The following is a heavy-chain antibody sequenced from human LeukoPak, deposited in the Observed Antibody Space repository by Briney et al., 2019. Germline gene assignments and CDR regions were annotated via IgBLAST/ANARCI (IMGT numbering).Heavy chain of an antibody. V-gene: IGHV3-30*18. CDR1: GFAFSSYG. Sequence: GGSLRLCCAASGFAFSSYGMHWVRQAPGKGLEWVAVISYDGSNKYYADSVKGRFTISRDNSKNTLYLQMNSLRAEDTAVYYCANLLHGSGSYYPSYFDYWGQGTLVTVSS. J-gene: IGHJ4*02. CDR3: ANLLHGSGSYYPSYFDY. CDR2: ISYDGSNK. D-gene: IGHD3-10*01.